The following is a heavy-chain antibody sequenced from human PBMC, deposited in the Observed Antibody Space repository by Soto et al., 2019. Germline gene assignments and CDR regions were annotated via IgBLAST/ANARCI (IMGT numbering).Heavy chain of an antibody. D-gene: IGHD3-3*01. J-gene: IGHJ4*02. CDR3: AAVPVLRFLKWLPAYFDY. CDR1: GFTFSAYS. CDR2: ITSRSDYI. V-gene: IGHV3-21*04. Sequence: GGSLRLSCAASGFTFSAYSMSWVRQAPGKGLEWVSSITSRSDYIYYADSLKGRFTISRDNAKNSLYLQMHSLSAEDTAVYYCAAVPVLRFLKWLPAYFDYWGQGTLVTVSS.